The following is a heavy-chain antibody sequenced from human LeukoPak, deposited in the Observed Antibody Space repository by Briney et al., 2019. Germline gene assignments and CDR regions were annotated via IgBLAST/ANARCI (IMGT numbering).Heavy chain of an antibody. V-gene: IGHV3-74*01. CDR2: INNDGRST. CDR1: GITFTNYG. J-gene: IGHJ4*02. Sequence: PGGSLRLSCVASGITFTNYGMMWVRQAPGKGLVWVSYINNDGRSTTYADSVKGRFTISRDNAKNTLYLQTNSLRAEDTAMYYCARNYNGMSYWGQGTLVIVSS. CDR3: ARNYNGMSY. D-gene: IGHD1-26*01.